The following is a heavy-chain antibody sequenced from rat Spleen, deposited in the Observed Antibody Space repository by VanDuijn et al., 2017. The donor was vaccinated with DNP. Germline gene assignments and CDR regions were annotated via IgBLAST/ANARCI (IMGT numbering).Heavy chain of an antibody. J-gene: IGHJ3*01. V-gene: IGHV5-7*01. D-gene: IGHD1-2*01. CDR3: VRPLGCSSYGFAY. CDR1: GFTFSNYD. CDR2: ITSDGSNI. Sequence: EVQLVQSGGGLVQPGRSLKLSCTISGFTFSNYDMAWVRQAPKKGLECVATITSDGSNIYYRDSVKGRFTISRDNAKDTLYLQGDSLRSEDTATYYCVRPLGCSSYGFAYWGQGTLVTVSS.